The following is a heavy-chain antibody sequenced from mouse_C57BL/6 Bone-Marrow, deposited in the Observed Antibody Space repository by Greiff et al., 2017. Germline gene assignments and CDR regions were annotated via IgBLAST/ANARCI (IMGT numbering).Heavy chain of an antibody. CDR1: GYTFTSYW. Sequence: VQLQQSGAELVKPGASVKMSCKASGYTFTSYWITWVKQRPGQGLEWIGDIYPGSGSTNYNEQFKSKATLTVDTSSSTAYMQLSSLTSEDSAVYYGARRKEYSNYVYAMDYWGQGTSVTVSA. CDR2: IYPGSGST. D-gene: IGHD2-5*01. J-gene: IGHJ4*01. V-gene: IGHV1-55*01. CDR3: ARRKEYSNYVYAMDY.